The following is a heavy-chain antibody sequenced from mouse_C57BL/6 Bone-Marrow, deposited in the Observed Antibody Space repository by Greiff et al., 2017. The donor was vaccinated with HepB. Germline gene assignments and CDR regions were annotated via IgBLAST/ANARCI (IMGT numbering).Heavy chain of an antibody. Sequence: EVQGVESGGGLVQPGGSLKLSCAASGFTFSDYGMAWVRQAPRKGPEWVAFISNLAYSIYYADTVTGRFTISRENAKNTLYLEMSSLRSEDTAMYYCARLTPYWYFDFWGTGTTVTVSS. D-gene: IGHD1-3*01. V-gene: IGHV5-15*01. CDR2: ISNLAYSI. CDR3: ARLTPYWYFDF. J-gene: IGHJ1*03. CDR1: GFTFSDYG.